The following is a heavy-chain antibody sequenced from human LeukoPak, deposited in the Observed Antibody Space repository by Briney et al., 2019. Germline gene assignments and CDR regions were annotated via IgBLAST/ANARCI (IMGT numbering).Heavy chain of an antibody. CDR2: VSPPGGGT. J-gene: IGHJ4*02. V-gene: IGHV3-23*01. CDR1: EFSFSYHG. CDR3: ARDLAWGAFDY. D-gene: IGHD7-27*01. Sequence: PGGSLRLSCVASEFSFSYHGINWVRLAPGQGLEWVSGVSPPGGGTYYADSAKGRFTISRDDSRNTLSLQMNSPRVEDTAVYYCARDLAWGAFDYWGQGILVAVSS.